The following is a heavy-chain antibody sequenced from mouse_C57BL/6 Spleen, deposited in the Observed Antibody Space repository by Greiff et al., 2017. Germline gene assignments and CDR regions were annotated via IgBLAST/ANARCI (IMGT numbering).Heavy chain of an antibody. CDR2: INPGSGGT. CDR1: GYAFTNYL. Sequence: VKLMESGAELVRPGTSVKVSCKASGYAFTNYLIEWVKQRPGQGLEWIGVINPGSGGTNYNEKFKGKATLTADKSSSTAYMQLSSLTSEDSAVYFCARYGAYWGQGTLVTVSA. J-gene: IGHJ3*01. CDR3: ARYGAY. D-gene: IGHD1-1*01. V-gene: IGHV1-54*01.